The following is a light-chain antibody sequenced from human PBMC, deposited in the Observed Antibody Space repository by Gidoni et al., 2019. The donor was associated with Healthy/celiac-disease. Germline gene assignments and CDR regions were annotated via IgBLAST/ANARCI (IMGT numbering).Light chain of an antibody. Sequence: QSVLTQPPSASGTPAQSITSSCSGSSSNIGSNTVNWYQQLPGTAPKLLIYSNNQRPSGFPDRFAGSKSGTSASLAISGLQSEDEADYYCAAWDDSLNGVVFGGGTKLTVL. CDR1: SSNIGSNT. CDR3: AAWDDSLNGVV. J-gene: IGLJ2*01. CDR2: SNN. V-gene: IGLV1-44*01.